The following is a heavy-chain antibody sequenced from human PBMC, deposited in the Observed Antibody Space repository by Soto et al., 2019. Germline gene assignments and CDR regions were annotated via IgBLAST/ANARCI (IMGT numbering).Heavy chain of an antibody. J-gene: IGHJ6*02. CDR1: GGSFSGYY. CDR3: ARGYTAMGNYYYYYGMDV. V-gene: IGHV4-34*01. D-gene: IGHD5-18*01. Sequence: SETLSLTCAVYGGSFSGYYWSWIRQPPGKGLEWIGEINHSGSTNYNPSLKSRVTISVDTSKNQFSLKLSSVTAADTAVYYCARGYTAMGNYYYYYGMDVWGQGTTVTVSS. CDR2: INHSGST.